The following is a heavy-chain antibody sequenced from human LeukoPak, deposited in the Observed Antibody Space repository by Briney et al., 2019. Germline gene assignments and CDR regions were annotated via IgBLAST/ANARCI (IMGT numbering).Heavy chain of an antibody. Sequence: KSSETLSLTCTASGGSISSYYWSWIRQPPGKGLEWIGYINYSGSTKYNPSLKSRVTISVDTSKNQSSLKLSSVTAADTAVYYCARSSGEYSYGTRTFDYWGQGTLVTVSS. CDR3: ARSSGEYSYGTRTFDY. V-gene: IGHV4-59*01. D-gene: IGHD5-18*01. CDR2: INYSGST. J-gene: IGHJ4*02. CDR1: GGSISSYY.